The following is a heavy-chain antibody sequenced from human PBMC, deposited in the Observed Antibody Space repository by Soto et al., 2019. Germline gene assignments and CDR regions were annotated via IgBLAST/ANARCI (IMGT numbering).Heavy chain of an antibody. CDR3: ARDVGYTSGSEHHI. Sequence: QVQLVQSGAEMRKPGSSVKVSCKASGGTFSSYGLSWVRQAPGQGLEWMGGIISAFGTVEYAQKFQGRVTITADESTTTAYMELSSLRSGDTAVYYCARDVGYTSGSEHHIWGQGTVVTVSS. V-gene: IGHV1-69*01. CDR2: IISAFGTV. D-gene: IGHD5-18*01. J-gene: IGHJ4*03. CDR1: GGTFSSYG.